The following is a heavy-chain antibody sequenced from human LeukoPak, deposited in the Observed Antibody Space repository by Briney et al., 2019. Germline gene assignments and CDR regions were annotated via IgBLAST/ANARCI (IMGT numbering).Heavy chain of an antibody. CDR1: GGSISSYY. J-gene: IGHJ4*02. V-gene: IGHV4-59*12. Sequence: PSETLSLTCTVSGGSISSYYWSWIRQPPGKGLEWIGSISNSGSTYYNPSLKSRVTISVDTSKNQFSLQLSSVTAADTAVYYCATNYSVSYSFDYWGQGTLVTVSS. CDR2: ISNSGST. CDR3: ATNYSVSYSFDY. D-gene: IGHD5/OR15-5a*01.